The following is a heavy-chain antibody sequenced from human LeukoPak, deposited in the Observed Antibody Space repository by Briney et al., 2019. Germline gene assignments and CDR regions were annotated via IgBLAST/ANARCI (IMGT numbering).Heavy chain of an antibody. CDR1: GFTFSSYA. J-gene: IGHJ4*02. CDR3: ARGTVSSGWDDYFDY. Sequence: PGGSLRLSCAASGFTFSSYAMSWVRQAPGKGLEWIGEINHSGSTNYNPSLKSRVTISVDTSKNQFSLKLSSVTAADTAVYYCARGTVSSGWDDYFDYWGQGTLVTVSS. D-gene: IGHD6-19*01. V-gene: IGHV4-34*01. CDR2: INHSGST.